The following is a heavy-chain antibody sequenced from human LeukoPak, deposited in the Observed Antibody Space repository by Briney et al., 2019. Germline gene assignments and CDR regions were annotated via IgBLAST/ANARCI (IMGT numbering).Heavy chain of an antibody. CDR3: AGQTTTYYDILTGYYKQYYFDY. J-gene: IGHJ4*02. CDR1: GGSISSYY. CDR2: IYYSGST. V-gene: IGHV4-59*01. D-gene: IGHD3-9*01. Sequence: SETLSLTCTASGGSISSYYWSWIRQPPGKGLEWIGYIYYSGSTNYNPSLKSRVTISVDTSKNQFSLKLSSVTAADTAVYYCAGQTTTYYDILTGYYKQYYFDYWGQGTLVTVSS.